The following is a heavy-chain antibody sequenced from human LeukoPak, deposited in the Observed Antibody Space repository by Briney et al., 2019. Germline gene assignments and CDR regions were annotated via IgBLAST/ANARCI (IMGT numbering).Heavy chain of an antibody. J-gene: IGHJ4*02. V-gene: IGHV3-30-3*01. D-gene: IGHD6-13*01. CDR3: AKGPEGIAALSATLG. CDR1: GFTFSSYA. CDR2: ISYDGSNK. Sequence: GRSLRLSCAASGFTFSSYAMHWVRQAPGKGLEWVAVISYDGSNKYYADSVKGRFTISRDNSKNTLYLQMNSLRAEDTAVYYCAKGPEGIAALSATLGWGQGTLVTVSS.